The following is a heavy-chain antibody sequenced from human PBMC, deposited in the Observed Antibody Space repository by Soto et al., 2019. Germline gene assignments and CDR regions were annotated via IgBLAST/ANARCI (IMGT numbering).Heavy chain of an antibody. CDR2: ISGSGGGT. D-gene: IGHD6-19*01. V-gene: IGHV3-23*01. Sequence: EVQLLESGGGLVQPGGSLRLSCAASGFTFSSYAMSWVRQAPGKGLEWVSAISGSGGGTYYADSVKGRFTISRDNSKNTLYLQMSSLRAEDTAVYYCAKGLGIAVAGMGGFFDYWGQGALVTVSS. CDR3: AKGLGIAVAGMGGFFDY. J-gene: IGHJ4*02. CDR1: GFTFSSYA.